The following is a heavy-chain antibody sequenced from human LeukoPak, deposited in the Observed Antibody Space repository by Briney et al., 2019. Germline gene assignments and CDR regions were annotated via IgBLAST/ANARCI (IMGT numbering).Heavy chain of an antibody. CDR2: INSDGSNT. D-gene: IGHD6-13*01. Sequence: GGSLRLSCAASGFSLSSYWMRWVRQAPGKGLVWVSRINSDGSNTNYADSVKGRFTISRDNAKNTLYLQMNSVRAEDTAVYYCARRQYRSSWYYFDYWGQGTLVTVSS. V-gene: IGHV3-74*01. J-gene: IGHJ4*02. CDR1: GFSLSSYW. CDR3: ARRQYRSSWYYFDY.